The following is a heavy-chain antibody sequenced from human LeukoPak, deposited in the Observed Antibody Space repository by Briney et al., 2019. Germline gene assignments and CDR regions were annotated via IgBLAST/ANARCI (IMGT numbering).Heavy chain of an antibody. CDR3: ARGGDYYDFWSGYYYYYMDV. D-gene: IGHD3-3*01. J-gene: IGHJ6*03. CDR2: IYYSGST. CDR1: GGSISSYY. Sequence: ASETLSLTCTVSGGSISSYYWSWIRQPPGKGLEWIGYIYYSGSTNYNPSLKSRVTMSVDTSKNQFSLKLSSVTAADTAVYYCARGGDYYDFWSGYYYYYMDVWGKGTTVTVSS. V-gene: IGHV4-59*12.